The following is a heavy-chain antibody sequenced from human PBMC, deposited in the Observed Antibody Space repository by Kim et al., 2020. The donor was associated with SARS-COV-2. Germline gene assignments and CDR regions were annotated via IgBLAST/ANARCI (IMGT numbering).Heavy chain of an antibody. J-gene: IGHJ4*02. D-gene: IGHD3-22*01. CDR3: AKDGGSGYSPPDY. V-gene: IGHV3-30*02. Sequence: ADSVKGRFTISGNTSKNTLYLQMNSRRAEDTAVYYGAKDGGSGYSPPDYWGQGTLVTVSS.